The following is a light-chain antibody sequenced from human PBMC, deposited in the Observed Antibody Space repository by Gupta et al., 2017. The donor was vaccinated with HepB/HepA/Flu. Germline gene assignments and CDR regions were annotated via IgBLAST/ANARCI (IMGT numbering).Light chain of an antibody. J-gene: IGKJ5*01. Sequence: DIQLTQSPSFLSASVGDRVTITCRASQGISSYLAWHQQKPGKAPKLLIYAASTLQSGVPSRFSGSGSGTEFTLTISSLQPEDFATYYCQQLNSYRSITFGQGTRLEIK. V-gene: IGKV1-9*01. CDR3: QQLNSYRSIT. CDR1: QGISSY. CDR2: AAS.